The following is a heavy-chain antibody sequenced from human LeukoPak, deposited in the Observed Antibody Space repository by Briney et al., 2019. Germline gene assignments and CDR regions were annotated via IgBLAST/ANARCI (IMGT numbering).Heavy chain of an antibody. CDR2: ISYDGSNK. Sequence: PGGSLRLSCAASGFTFSSYAMHWVRQAPGKGLEWGAVISYDGSNKYYADSVKGRFTISRDNSKNTLYLQMNSLRAEDTAVYYCASAGIVGATTLDYFDYWGQGTLVTVSS. D-gene: IGHD1-26*01. CDR1: GFTFSSYA. V-gene: IGHV3-30-3*01. J-gene: IGHJ4*02. CDR3: ASAGIVGATTLDYFDY.